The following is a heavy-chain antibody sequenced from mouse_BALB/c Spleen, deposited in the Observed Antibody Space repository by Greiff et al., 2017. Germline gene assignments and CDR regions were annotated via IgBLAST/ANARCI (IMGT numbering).Heavy chain of an antibody. D-gene: IGHD2-2*01. V-gene: IGHV2-6-7*01. CDR3: ARGVYYGYDVGYYFDY. Sequence: VQRVESGPGLVAPSQSLSITCTVSGFSLTGYGVNWVRQPPGKGLEWLGMIWGDGSTDYNSALKSRLSISKDNSKSQVFLKMNSLQTDDTARYYCARGVYYGYDVGYYFDYWGQGTTLTVSS. CDR1: GFSLTGYG. J-gene: IGHJ2*01. CDR2: IWGDGST.